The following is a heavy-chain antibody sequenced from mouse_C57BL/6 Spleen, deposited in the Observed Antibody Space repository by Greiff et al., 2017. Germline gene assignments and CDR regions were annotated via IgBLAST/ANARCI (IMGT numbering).Heavy chain of an antibody. Sequence: EVQVVESGGGLVKPGGSLKLSCAASGFTFSDYGMHWVRPAPETGLEWVAYISSGSSTIYYAATVKGRFPISRDKAKNTLFLQMTSLRSEDTAMYYCARGVDWYFDVWGTETTVTVSS. CDR1: GFTFSDYG. CDR2: ISSGSSTI. CDR3: ARGVDWYFDV. V-gene: IGHV5-17*01. J-gene: IGHJ1*03.